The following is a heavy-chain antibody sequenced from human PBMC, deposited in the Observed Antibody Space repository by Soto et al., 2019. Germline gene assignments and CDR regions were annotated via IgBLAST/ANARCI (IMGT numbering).Heavy chain of an antibody. V-gene: IGHV4-39*01. Sequence: SETLSLTCTVSGGSISSSSYYWGWIRQPPGKGLEWIGNIYYSGSTYYNPSLKSRVTISVDTSKNQFSLKLTSVTAADTAVYYCARRGGSSWSPGDYNWFDPWGQGTPVTVS. J-gene: IGHJ5*02. CDR3: ARRGGSSWSPGDYNWFDP. D-gene: IGHD6-13*01. CDR1: GGSISSSSYY. CDR2: IYYSGST.